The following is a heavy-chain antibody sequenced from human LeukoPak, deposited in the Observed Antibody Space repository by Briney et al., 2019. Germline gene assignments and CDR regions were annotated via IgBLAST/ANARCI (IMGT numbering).Heavy chain of an antibody. Sequence: ASVKVSCKASGYTFTSYGISRVRQAPGQGLEWMGWISAYNGNTNYAQKLQGRVTMTTDTSTSTAYMELRSLRSDDTAVYYCARDFPRSGSYYSGMDVWGKGTTVTVSS. CDR1: GYTFTSYG. J-gene: IGHJ6*04. CDR2: ISAYNGNT. V-gene: IGHV1-18*04. D-gene: IGHD3-10*01. CDR3: ARDFPRSGSYYSGMDV.